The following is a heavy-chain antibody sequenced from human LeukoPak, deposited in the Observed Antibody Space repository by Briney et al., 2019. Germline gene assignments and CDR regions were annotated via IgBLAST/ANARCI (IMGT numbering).Heavy chain of an antibody. CDR1: GGSFSGYY. D-gene: IGHD4-17*01. CDR2: VNHSGTT. V-gene: IGHV4-34*01. CDR3: ARHLIEYGDYEGFDY. Sequence: PSETLSLTCAVYGGSFSGYYWSWIRQPPGKGLEWIGEVNHSGTTNYNPSLKSRVTISVDTSKNQFSLKLSSVTAADTAVYYCARHLIEYGDYEGFDYWGQGTLVTVSS. J-gene: IGHJ4*02.